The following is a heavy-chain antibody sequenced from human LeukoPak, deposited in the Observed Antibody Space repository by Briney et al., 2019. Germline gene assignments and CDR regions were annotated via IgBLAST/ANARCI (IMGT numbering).Heavy chain of an antibody. CDR2: IYYSGST. CDR1: GGSISPLY. V-gene: IGHV4-59*11. CDR3: ARGGVAAKYYFDF. D-gene: IGHD3-10*01. J-gene: IGHJ4*02. Sequence: SETLSLTCTVSGGSISPLYWGWIRQAPGKGLEFIRYIYYSGSTNFNPSLKSRVTLSVDTSKSQISLKLTSVTAADTAVYYCARGGVAAKYYFDFWGQGTLVTVSS.